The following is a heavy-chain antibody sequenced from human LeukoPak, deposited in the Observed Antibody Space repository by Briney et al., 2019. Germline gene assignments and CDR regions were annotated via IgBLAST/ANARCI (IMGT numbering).Heavy chain of an antibody. D-gene: IGHD5-18*01. CDR3: ARDGNTAMVHYFDY. CDR1: GFTFSSYA. Sequence: GRSLRLSCAASGFTFSSYAMHWVRQAPGKGLEWVAVISYDGSNKYYADSVKGRFTISRDNSKNTLYLQMNSLRAEDTAVYYCARDGNTAMVHYFDYWGQGTLVTVSS. J-gene: IGHJ4*02. V-gene: IGHV3-30-3*01. CDR2: ISYDGSNK.